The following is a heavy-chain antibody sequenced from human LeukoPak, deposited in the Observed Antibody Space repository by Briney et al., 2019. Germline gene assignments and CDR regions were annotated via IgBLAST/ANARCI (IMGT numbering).Heavy chain of an antibody. Sequence: SETLSLTCAVYGGSFSGYYWSWIRQPPGKGLEWIGEINHSGSTNYNPSLKSRVTISVDTSKNQFSLKLSSVTAADTAVYYCVRAYGSGSYRWFDPWVQGSLVTVSS. CDR2: INHSGST. CDR1: GGSFSGYY. CDR3: VRAYGSGSYRWFDP. D-gene: IGHD3-10*01. J-gene: IGHJ5*02. V-gene: IGHV4-34*01.